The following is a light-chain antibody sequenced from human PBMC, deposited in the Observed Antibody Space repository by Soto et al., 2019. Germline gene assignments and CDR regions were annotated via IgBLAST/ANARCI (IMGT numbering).Light chain of an antibody. CDR1: QSINGW. J-gene: IGKJ4*01. Sequence: DIQLTQSPSTLSASVGDRVTITCRASQSINGWLAWYQQKPGQAPNLLIYKASTLESGVPSRFSGSGSGTEFTLTISSLQSEDFAVYYCQQYDSWPPFTFGGGTKVDI. CDR2: KAS. V-gene: IGKV1-5*03. CDR3: QQYDSWPPFT.